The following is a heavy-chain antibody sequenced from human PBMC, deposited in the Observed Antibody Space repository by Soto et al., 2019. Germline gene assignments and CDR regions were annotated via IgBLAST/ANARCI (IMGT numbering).Heavy chain of an antibody. J-gene: IGHJ4*02. D-gene: IGHD3-22*01. Sequence: GGSLRLSFSASGFTFSVSAMHWFRQASGKGLEWVGRIRSKTNSYATAYAASVKGRFTISRDDSKNTAYLQMNSLKTEDTAVYYCTPYYDSSGYNNWGQGTLVTVSS. CDR1: GFTFSVSA. V-gene: IGHV3-73*01. CDR2: IRSKTNSYAT. CDR3: TPYYDSSGYNN.